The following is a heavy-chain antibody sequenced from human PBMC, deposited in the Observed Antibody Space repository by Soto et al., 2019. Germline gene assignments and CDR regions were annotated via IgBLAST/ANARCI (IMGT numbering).Heavy chain of an antibody. D-gene: IGHD3-22*01. CDR2: ISYDGSNK. V-gene: IGHV3-30*18. CDR3: AKDTYYHDSTGYYVFDY. J-gene: IGHJ4*02. CDR1: GFTFSSYG. Sequence: PGGSLRLSCAASGFTFSSYGMHWVRQAPGKGLEWVAVISYDGSNKYYVDSVKGRFTISRDNSENTLYLQMNSLRAEDTAVYYYAKDTYYHDSTGYYVFDYWGQGTLVTVSS.